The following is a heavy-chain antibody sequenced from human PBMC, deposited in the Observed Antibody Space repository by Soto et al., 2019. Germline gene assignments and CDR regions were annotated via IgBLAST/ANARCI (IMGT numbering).Heavy chain of an antibody. Sequence: MQLVQSGPEVKKPGTSVKVSCKASGVTLTRSAVRWVRQARGQRLEWIGWIVVGSGNTNYAQKFQERVTITRDMSTSTVYMELSSLRSEDTAVYYCAADVDCSSTRCYPYNFDIWGQGTMVTVSS. CDR3: AADVDCSSTRCYPYNFDI. D-gene: IGHD2-2*01. J-gene: IGHJ3*02. V-gene: IGHV1-58*01. CDR1: GVTLTRSA. CDR2: IVVGSGNT.